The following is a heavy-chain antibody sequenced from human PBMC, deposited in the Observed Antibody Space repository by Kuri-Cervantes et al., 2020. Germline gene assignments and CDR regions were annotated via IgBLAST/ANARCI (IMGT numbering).Heavy chain of an antibody. Sequence: GESLKISCAASGFTFSSYAMHWVRQAPGKGLEWVAVITYVGSNKYYADSVKGRFTISRDNSKNTLYLQMNSLRAEDTAVYYCARGFPYCSSTSCPNYYMDVWGKGTTVTVSS. CDR1: GFTFSSYA. CDR2: ITYVGSNK. V-gene: IGHV3-30*07. J-gene: IGHJ6*03. D-gene: IGHD2-2*01. CDR3: ARGFPYCSSTSCPNYYMDV.